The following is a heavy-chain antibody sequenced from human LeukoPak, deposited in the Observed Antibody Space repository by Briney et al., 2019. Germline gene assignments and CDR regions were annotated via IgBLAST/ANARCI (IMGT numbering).Heavy chain of an antibody. CDR1: GYSLTTYW. CDR2: IYPGDSDT. J-gene: IGHJ4*02. Sequence: GESLNISCKASGYSLTTYWIGWVRQMPGKGLEWMGIIYPGDSDTRYTPSFQGQVTISVDKSISTAYLQWRSLKASDTATYYCARHKGADYWGQGTLVTVSS. CDR3: ARHKGADY. D-gene: IGHD4/OR15-4a*01. V-gene: IGHV5-51*01.